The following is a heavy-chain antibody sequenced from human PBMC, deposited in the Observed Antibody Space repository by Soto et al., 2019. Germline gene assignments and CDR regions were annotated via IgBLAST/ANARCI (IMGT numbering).Heavy chain of an antibody. CDR2: MNTNTGNT. V-gene: IGHV1-8*01. CDR1: GYTFTEFD. CDR3: ARVVRFFGGHAGY. D-gene: IGHD3-3*01. J-gene: IGHJ4*02. Sequence: ASVKVSCKTSGYTFTEFDINWVRQAPGQGLEWMGWMNTNTGNTGYAQKFQGRVTMTRDTSISTAYMELRRLRSEDTAVYYCARVVRFFGGHAGYWGQGTLVTVSS.